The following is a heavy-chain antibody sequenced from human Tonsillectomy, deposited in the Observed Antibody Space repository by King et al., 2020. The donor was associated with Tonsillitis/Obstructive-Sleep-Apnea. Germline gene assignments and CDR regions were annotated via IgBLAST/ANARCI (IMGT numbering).Heavy chain of an antibody. Sequence: QLVQSGAEVKKPGASVKVSCKASGYTFTSYYMHWVRQAPGQGLEWMGIINPIGGSTSYAPKFQGRVTMTRDTTTSTVYMELSSLRSEDTAVYYCARGITMVQGVVDYWGQGTLVTVSS. CDR2: INPIGGST. J-gene: IGHJ4*02. CDR3: ARGITMVQGVVDY. D-gene: IGHD3-10*01. V-gene: IGHV1-46*01. CDR1: GYTFTSYY.